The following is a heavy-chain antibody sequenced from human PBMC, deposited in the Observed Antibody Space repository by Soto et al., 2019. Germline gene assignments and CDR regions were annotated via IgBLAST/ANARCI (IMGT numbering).Heavy chain of an antibody. Sequence: GGSLRLSCAASGFTFSSYGMHWVRQAPGKGLEWVAVIWYDGSNKYYADSVKGRFTISRDNSKNTLYLQMNSLRAEDTAVYYCARDRGDIVVVPAAHYDAFDIWGQGTMVTVSS. D-gene: IGHD2-2*01. J-gene: IGHJ3*02. CDR2: IWYDGSNK. CDR1: GFTFSSYG. CDR3: ARDRGDIVVVPAAHYDAFDI. V-gene: IGHV3-33*01.